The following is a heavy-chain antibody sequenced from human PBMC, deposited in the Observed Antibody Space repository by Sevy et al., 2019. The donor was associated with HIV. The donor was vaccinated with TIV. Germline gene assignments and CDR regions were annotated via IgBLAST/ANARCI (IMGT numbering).Heavy chain of an antibody. CDR1: GLSFSSTA. J-gene: IGHJ3*01. CDR2: IVVGSSVS. D-gene: IGHD3-16*01. V-gene: IGHV1-58*01. CDR3: AAEDMTTFGGRFRVFNV. Sequence: RASVKVSCRASGLSFSSTAVQWVRQARGQGLEWIGWIVVGSSVSNYAQKFQQRVTINRDMSTTTVYMEISSLILEDTAVYYCAAEDMTTFGGRFRVFNVWGQGTMVTVSS.